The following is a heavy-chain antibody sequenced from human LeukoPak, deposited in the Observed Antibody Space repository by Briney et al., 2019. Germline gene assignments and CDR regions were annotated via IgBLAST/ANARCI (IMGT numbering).Heavy chain of an antibody. CDR3: ARVAAYYYDSSGYPLGNWFDP. Sequence: PSETLSLTCTVSGGSISSSSYYWGWIRQPPGKGLEWIGSIYYSGSTYYNPSLKSRVTISVDTSKNQFSLKLSSVTAADTAVYYCARVAAYYYDSSGYPLGNWFDPWGQGTLVTVSS. CDR1: GGSISSSSYY. CDR2: IYYSGST. J-gene: IGHJ5*02. V-gene: IGHV4-39*01. D-gene: IGHD3-22*01.